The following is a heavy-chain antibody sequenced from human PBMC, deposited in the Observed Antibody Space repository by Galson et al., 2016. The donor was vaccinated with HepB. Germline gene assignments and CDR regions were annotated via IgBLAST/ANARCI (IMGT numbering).Heavy chain of an antibody. CDR2: IWFDRSNK. CDR1: GFTFSNYG. Sequence: SLRLSCAAFGFTFSNYGIHWVRQAPGKGLEWVAVIWFDRSNKYYADSVKGRFTISRDDSKITLYLQMNSLRAEDTAVYYCARSRGGNMYGEYYYYDMDVWGQGTTVTVS. V-gene: IGHV3-33*01. J-gene: IGHJ6*02. CDR3: ARSRGGNMYGEYYYYDMDV. D-gene: IGHD1/OR15-1a*01.